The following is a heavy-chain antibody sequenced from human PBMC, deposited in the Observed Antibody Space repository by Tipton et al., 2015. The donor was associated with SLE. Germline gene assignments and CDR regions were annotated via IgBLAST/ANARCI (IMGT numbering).Heavy chain of an antibody. CDR2: IYHSGST. D-gene: IGHD4-17*01. CDR3: ARDNGDYYFDY. CDR1: GYSISSGYY. V-gene: IGHV4-38-2*02. J-gene: IGHJ4*02. Sequence: TLSLTCAVSGYSISSGYYWGWIRQPPGKGLEWIGEIYHSGSTNYNPSLKSRVTISVDKSKNQFSLKLSSVTAADTAVYYCARDNGDYYFDYWGQGTLVTVSS.